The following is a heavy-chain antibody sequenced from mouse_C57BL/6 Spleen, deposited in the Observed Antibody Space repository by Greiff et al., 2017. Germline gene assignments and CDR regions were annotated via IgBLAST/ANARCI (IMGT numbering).Heavy chain of an antibody. CDR1: GYTFTSYW. CDR2: IDPSDSET. D-gene: IGHD3-2*02. V-gene: IGHV1-52*01. Sequence: VQLQQPGAELVRPGSSVKLSCKASGYTFTSYWMHWVKQRPIQGLEWIGNIDPSDSETHYNQKFKDKATLTVDKSSSTAYMQLSSLTSEDSAVYYCARGQLRLPFDYWGQAPLSQSPQ. CDR3: ARGQLRLPFDY. J-gene: IGHJ2*01.